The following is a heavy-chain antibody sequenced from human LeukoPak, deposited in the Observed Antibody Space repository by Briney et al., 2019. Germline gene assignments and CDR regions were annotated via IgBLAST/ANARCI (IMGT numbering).Heavy chain of an antibody. CDR2: INNDGKLV. J-gene: IGHJ6*04. V-gene: IGHV3-74*01. D-gene: IGHD4-11*01. Sequence: PGGSLRLSCSVSGFIFRNYWMHWVRQAPGKGPVWVSRINNDGKLVTYADSVKGRFTISRDSAKDTVFLQMNSLRVEDTALYYCVRGLGDVWGKGTLVTVSS. CDR3: VRGLGDV. CDR1: GFIFRNYW.